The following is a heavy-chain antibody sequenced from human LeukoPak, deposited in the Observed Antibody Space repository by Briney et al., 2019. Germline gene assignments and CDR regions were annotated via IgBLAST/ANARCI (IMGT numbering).Heavy chain of an antibody. J-gene: IGHJ4*02. CDR3: AKSDRASDGRKLLNY. V-gene: IGHV3-23*01. CDR2: ISGSGDAT. Sequence: GGSLRLPCAVSGFMFSQHTMSWVRQAPGKRLEWVSSISGSGDATRYADSVMGRFTISRDNAKNTLSLQMNSLRAEDTAVYYCAKSDRASDGRKLLNYWGQGTLVTASS. CDR1: GFMFSQHT. D-gene: IGHD3-10*01.